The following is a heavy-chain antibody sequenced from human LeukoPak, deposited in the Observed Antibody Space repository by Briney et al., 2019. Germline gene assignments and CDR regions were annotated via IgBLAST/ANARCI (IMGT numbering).Heavy chain of an antibody. J-gene: IGHJ4*02. CDR2: ISGSDGTI. Sequence: GGSLRLSCTASGFTFNDYYMTWIRQAPGKGLEWISSISGSDGTIFYADSVKGRFTISRDNAKKSLYLQMNSLRAEDTAVYFCARGRGGGYWGQGTLVTVSS. D-gene: IGHD3-16*01. CDR1: GFTFNDYY. CDR3: ARGRGGGY. V-gene: IGHV3-11*04.